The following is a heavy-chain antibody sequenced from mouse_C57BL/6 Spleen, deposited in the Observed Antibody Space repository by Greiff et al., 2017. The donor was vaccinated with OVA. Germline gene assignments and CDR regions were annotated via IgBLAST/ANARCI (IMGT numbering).Heavy chain of an antibody. CDR3: ASYGNYGDAMDY. CDR2: IDPEDGET. J-gene: IGHJ4*01. V-gene: IGHV14-2*01. Sequence: VQLQQSGAELVKPGASVKLSCTASGFNIKDYYMHWVKQRTEQGLEWIGRIDPEDGETTYAPKFQGKATITADTSSNTAYLQLSSLTSEDTAVYYCASYGNYGDAMDYWGQGTSVTVSS. D-gene: IGHD2-1*01. CDR1: GFNIKDYY.